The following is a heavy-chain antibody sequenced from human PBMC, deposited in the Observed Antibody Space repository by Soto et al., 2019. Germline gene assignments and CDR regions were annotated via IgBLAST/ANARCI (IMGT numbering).Heavy chain of an antibody. CDR3: AREGSSGRRGFDY. CDR1: GYTFTIYG. J-gene: IGHJ4*02. D-gene: IGHD6-19*01. Sequence: QVQLVQSGAEVKKPGASVKVSCKASGYTFTIYGISWVRQAPGQGLEWMGWINAYNGNTNYAQKLQGRVTMTTDTTTGTAYMELRGPISDDTAVYYCAREGSSGRRGFDYWGQGTLVTVSS. CDR2: INAYNGNT. V-gene: IGHV1-18*01.